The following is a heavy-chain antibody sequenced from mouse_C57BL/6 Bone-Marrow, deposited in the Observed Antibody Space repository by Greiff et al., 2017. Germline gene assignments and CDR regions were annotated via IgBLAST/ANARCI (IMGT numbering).Heavy chain of an antibody. V-gene: IGHV3-1*01. CDR1: GYSITSGYD. Sequence: ESGPGMVKPSQSLSLTCTVTGYSITSGYDWHWIRHFPGNKLEWMGYISYSGSTNYNPSLKSRISITHDTSKNHFFLKLNSVTTEDTATYYCARGDYYGSSWFAYWGQGTLVTVSA. CDR2: ISYSGST. J-gene: IGHJ3*01. D-gene: IGHD1-1*01. CDR3: ARGDYYGSSWFAY.